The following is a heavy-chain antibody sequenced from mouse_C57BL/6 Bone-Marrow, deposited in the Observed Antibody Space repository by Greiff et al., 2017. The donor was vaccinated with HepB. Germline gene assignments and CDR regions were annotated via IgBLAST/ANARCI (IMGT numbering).Heavy chain of an antibody. J-gene: IGHJ2*01. CDR3: ARGIYYYGSRGY. CDR2: IYPGSGST. Sequence: VQLQQPGAELVKPGASVNMSCKASGYTFTSYWITWVKQRPGQGLEWIGDIYPGSGSTNYNEKFTSKATLTVDTSSSTAYMQLSSLTSEDSAVYYCARGIYYYGSRGYWGQGTTLTVSS. V-gene: IGHV1-55*01. CDR1: GYTFTSYW. D-gene: IGHD1-1*01.